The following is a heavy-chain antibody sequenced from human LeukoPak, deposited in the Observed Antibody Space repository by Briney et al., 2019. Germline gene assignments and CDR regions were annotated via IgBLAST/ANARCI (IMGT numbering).Heavy chain of an antibody. CDR3: ARGGKYQAGMDV. CDR1: GGSISSYY. CDR2: IYTSGNT. Sequence: SETQSLTCAVSGGSISSYYWNWIRQPAGKGLEWIGRIYTSGNTNYNPSLKSRVAMSVDTSKNHFSLNLTSVTAAETAVYYCARGGKYQAGMDVWGQGTTVTVSS. D-gene: IGHD2-2*01. J-gene: IGHJ6*02. V-gene: IGHV4-4*07.